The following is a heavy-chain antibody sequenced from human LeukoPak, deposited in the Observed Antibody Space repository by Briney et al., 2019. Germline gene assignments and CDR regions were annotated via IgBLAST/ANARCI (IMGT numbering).Heavy chain of an antibody. CDR3: ARLRTYGDYALNY. Sequence: GESLQISCRGSGYSFNSFWIGWVRQMPGKGLEWMGIIYPGDSDTRYSPSLQGLVAISADKSISTAYLQWSSLKASDSAMYYCARLRTYGDYALNYWGQGTLVTVSS. CDR2: IYPGDSDT. D-gene: IGHD4-17*01. J-gene: IGHJ4*02. CDR1: GYSFNSFW. V-gene: IGHV5-51*01.